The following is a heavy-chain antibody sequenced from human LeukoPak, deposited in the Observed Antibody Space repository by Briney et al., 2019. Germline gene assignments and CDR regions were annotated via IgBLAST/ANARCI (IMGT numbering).Heavy chain of an antibody. CDR3: ARESYSSGSYYFDY. CDR2: IKTDGSSK. D-gene: IGHD3-22*01. Sequence: GGSLRLSCAASGFTFRSYWMHWVRQAPGKGLVWVSRIKTDGSSKNCADSVKGRFTISRDNAKNTLYLQMNALRAEDTAVYFCARESYSSGSYYFDYWGQGTLVTVSS. CDR1: GFTFRSYW. J-gene: IGHJ4*02. V-gene: IGHV3-74*01.